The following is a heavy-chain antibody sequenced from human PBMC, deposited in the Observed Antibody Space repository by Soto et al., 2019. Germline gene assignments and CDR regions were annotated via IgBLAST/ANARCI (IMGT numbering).Heavy chain of an antibody. Sequence: GASVKVSCKASGYTFTSYGISWVRQAPGQGLEWMGWISAYNGNTNYAQKLQGRVTMTTDTSTSTAYMELRSLRSDDTAVYYCARGVDIVATMHFYYGMDVWGQGTTVTVSS. J-gene: IGHJ6*02. CDR1: GYTFTSYG. CDR2: ISAYNGNT. CDR3: ARGVDIVATMHFYYGMDV. V-gene: IGHV1-18*01. D-gene: IGHD5-12*01.